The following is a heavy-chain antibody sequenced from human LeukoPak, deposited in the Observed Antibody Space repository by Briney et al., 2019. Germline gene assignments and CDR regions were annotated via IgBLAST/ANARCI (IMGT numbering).Heavy chain of an antibody. CDR3: ASNMVRGVSESA. CDR2: ISSSSSYI. V-gene: IGHV3-21*01. J-gene: IGHJ5*02. D-gene: IGHD3-10*01. CDR1: GFTFSSYN. Sequence: GGSLRLSCAASGFTFSSYNMNWVRQAPGKGLEWVSSISSSSSYIYYADSVKGRFTISRDNAKNSLYLQMNSLRAEDTAVYYCASNMVRGVSESAWGQGTLVTVSS.